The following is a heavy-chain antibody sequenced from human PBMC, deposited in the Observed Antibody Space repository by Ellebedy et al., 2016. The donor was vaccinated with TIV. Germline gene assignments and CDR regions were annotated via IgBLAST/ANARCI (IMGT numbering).Heavy chain of an antibody. D-gene: IGHD5-24*01. V-gene: IGHV3-23*01. Sequence: PGGSLRLSCEAAGFNFRTYAMNWVRQAPRKGLEWVAASSGTGANTYHADSVKGRFTISRDNSKNILFLQMNSLRVEDTAVYYCVRDGYNNIPFDCWGQGTLVTVSS. CDR2: SSGTGANT. J-gene: IGHJ4*02. CDR3: VRDGYNNIPFDC. CDR1: GFNFRTYA.